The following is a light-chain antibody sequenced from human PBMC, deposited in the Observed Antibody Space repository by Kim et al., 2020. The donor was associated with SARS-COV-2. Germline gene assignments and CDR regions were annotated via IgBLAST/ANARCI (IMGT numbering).Light chain of an antibody. J-gene: IGKJ2*03. CDR2: WAA. CDR3: QQYYSTPPS. V-gene: IGKV4-1*01. CDR1: QTVLYNSNNKNY. Sequence: RATLNCKSSQTVLYNSNNKNYLAWYQQKPGQAPKLLIYWAAIRESGVSDRFSGSGSETDFTLTISRLQAEDVAVYYCQQYYSTPPSFGQGTKLDI.